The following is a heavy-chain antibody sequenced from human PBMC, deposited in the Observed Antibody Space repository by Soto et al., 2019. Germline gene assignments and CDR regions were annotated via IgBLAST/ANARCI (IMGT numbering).Heavy chain of an antibody. CDR3: ARPGYDYIWGSVDY. D-gene: IGHD3-16*01. CDR1: GRSFSGYY. CDR2: IYYSGST. J-gene: IGHJ4*02. V-gene: IGHV4-34*01. Sequence: SGTLSLTCAVYGRSFSGYYWSWIRQPPGKGLEWIGSIYYSGSTYYNPSLKSRVTISVDTSKNQFSLKLSSVTAADTAVYYCARPGYDYIWGSVDYWGQGTLVTVSS.